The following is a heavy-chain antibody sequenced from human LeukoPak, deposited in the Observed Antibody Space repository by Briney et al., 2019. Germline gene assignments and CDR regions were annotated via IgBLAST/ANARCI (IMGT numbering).Heavy chain of an antibody. CDR3: TSLYNYGDYVQVGY. CDR2: IRSKANSYAT. V-gene: IGHV3-73*01. J-gene: IGHJ4*02. Sequence: GGSLRLSCAASGFTFSGSAMHWVRQASGKGLEWVRRIRSKANSYATAYAASVKGRFTISRDDSKNTAYLQMNSLKTEDTAVYYCTSLYNYGDYVQVGYWGQGTLVTVSS. D-gene: IGHD4-17*01. CDR1: GFTFSGSA.